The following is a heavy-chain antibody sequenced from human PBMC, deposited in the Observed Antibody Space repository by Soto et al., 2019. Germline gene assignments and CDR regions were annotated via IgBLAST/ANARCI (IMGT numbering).Heavy chain of an antibody. D-gene: IGHD4-17*01. CDR1: GFTFSSYA. Sequence: EVQLLESGGGLVQPGGSLRLSYAASGFTFSSYAMSWVRQAPGKGLEWVSAISGSGGSTYYADSVKGRFTISRDNSKNTLYLQMNSLRAEDTAVYYCARGYGGETSFDYWGQGTLVTVSS. J-gene: IGHJ4*02. CDR3: ARGYGGETSFDY. V-gene: IGHV3-23*01. CDR2: ISGSGGST.